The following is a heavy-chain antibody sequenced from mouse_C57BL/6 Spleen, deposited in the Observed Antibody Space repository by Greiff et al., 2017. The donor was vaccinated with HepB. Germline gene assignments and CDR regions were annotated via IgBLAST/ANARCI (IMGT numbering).Heavy chain of an antibody. V-gene: IGHV1-76*01. J-gene: IGHJ4*01. CDR2: IYPGSGNT. D-gene: IGHD6-5*01. Sequence: VKLVESGAELVRPGASVKLSCKASGYTFTDYYINWVKQRPGQGLEWIARIYPGSGNTYYNEKFKGKATLTAEKSSSTAYMQLSSLTSEDSAVYFCARSYDFYAMDYWGQGTSVTVSS. CDR1: GYTFTDYY. CDR3: ARSYDFYAMDY.